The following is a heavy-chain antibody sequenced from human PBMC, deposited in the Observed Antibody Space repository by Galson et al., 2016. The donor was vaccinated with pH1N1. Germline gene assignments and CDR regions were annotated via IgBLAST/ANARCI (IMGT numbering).Heavy chain of an antibody. Sequence: QSGAEVKKPGESLKISCKGSGTSFSTSWIGWVRQLPGKGLEWMGIIYVGDSDTRYNPSFQGQVTISADKSIRTAYLQWSSLKASDTAIYYCAEHAALDPPVVCYYMDVWGNGTTVTVSS. CDR3: AEHAALDPPVVCYYMDV. CDR2: IYVGDSDT. V-gene: IGHV5-51*03. J-gene: IGHJ6*03. D-gene: IGHD2-21*01. CDR1: GTSFSTSW.